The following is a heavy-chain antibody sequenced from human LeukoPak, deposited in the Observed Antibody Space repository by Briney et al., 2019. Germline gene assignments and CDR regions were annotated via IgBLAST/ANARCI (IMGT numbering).Heavy chain of an antibody. CDR3: ARSPLGELVY. CDR1: GFTFNTHW. D-gene: IGHD3-16*01. J-gene: IGHJ4*02. Sequence: GGSLRLSCAASGFTFNTHWMHWVRQAPGKGLVWVSRINTEGSSTNYADSVKGRFTISRDNAKNTLYLQMNSLRAEDTAVYYCARSPLGELVYWGQGTLVTVSS. CDR2: INTEGSST. V-gene: IGHV3-74*01.